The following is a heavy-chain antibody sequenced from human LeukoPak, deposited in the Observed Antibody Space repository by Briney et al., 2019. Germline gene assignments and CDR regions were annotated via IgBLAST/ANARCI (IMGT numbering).Heavy chain of an antibody. CDR2: IHYSGRT. Sequence: SETLSLTCAVSGGAISNDGYFWSWIRQRPGKGLEWIGYIHYSGRTFYNPSLNSRVTISVGAAQNLVSLKLDSVTAADTGVYYCARDAIEFSGWFDPWGPGTLVTVSS. D-gene: IGHD3-10*01. V-gene: IGHV4-31*11. J-gene: IGHJ5*02. CDR1: GGAISNDGYF. CDR3: ARDAIEFSGWFDP.